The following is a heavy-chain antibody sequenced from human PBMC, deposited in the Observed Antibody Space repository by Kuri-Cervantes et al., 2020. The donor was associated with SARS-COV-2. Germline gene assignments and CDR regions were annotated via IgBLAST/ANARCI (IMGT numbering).Heavy chain of an antibody. CDR3: ARHRYGLAPFDY. V-gene: IGHV4-34*01. J-gene: IGHJ4*02. Sequence: SQTLSLTCAVYGGSFSGYKWNWIRQPPGKGLEWIGYIYYSGSTYYNPSLKSRVTISVDTSKNQFSLKLSSVTAADTAVYYCARHRYGLAPFDYWGQGTLVTVSS. D-gene: IGHD1-1*01. CDR1: GGSFSGYK. CDR2: IYYSGST.